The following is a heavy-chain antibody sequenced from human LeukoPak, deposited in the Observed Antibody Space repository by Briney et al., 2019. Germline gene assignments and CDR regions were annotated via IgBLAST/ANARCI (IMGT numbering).Heavy chain of an antibody. CDR2: IKKDGSEK. CDR1: GFVFSSYW. Sequence: GGSLRLSCAASGFVFSSYWMSWVRQAPGKGLEWVANIKKDGSEKYYVDSVKGRFTISRDNAQNSLYLQMNSLRAEDTGVYYCARGGTYYVLEEGHYWGQGTLVTVSS. V-gene: IGHV3-7*04. CDR3: ARGGTYYVLEEGHY. J-gene: IGHJ4*02. D-gene: IGHD1-26*01.